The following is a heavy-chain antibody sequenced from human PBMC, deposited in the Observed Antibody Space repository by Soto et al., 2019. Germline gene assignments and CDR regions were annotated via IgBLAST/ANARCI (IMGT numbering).Heavy chain of an antibody. J-gene: IGHJ6*02. CDR3: ARDRGYDAHDYYYNAMDV. CDR1: GFTFRTYT. V-gene: IGHV3-21*01. D-gene: IGHD2-15*01. Sequence: LRLSCVASGFTFRTYTMNWVRQAPEKGLEWVSGIRGFSPYTFYAESVKGRFTISRDNAKNSLYLQMNSLGVEDTAVYYCARDRGYDAHDYYYNAMDVWGQGTTVTVSS. CDR2: IRGFSPYT.